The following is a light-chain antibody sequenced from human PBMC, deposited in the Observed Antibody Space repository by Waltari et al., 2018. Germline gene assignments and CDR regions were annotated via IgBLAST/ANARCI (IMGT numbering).Light chain of an antibody. Sequence: DIVLTQSPATLSLSPGERATLSCRASRSVSSYLAWYQQKPGKAPRLLIYDASNRATSSPARFSGSGSGTDFTLTISSLEPEDFAVYYCQQRANWPLTFGGGTKVDIK. CDR1: RSVSSY. V-gene: IGKV3-11*01. CDR2: DAS. CDR3: QQRANWPLT. J-gene: IGKJ4*01.